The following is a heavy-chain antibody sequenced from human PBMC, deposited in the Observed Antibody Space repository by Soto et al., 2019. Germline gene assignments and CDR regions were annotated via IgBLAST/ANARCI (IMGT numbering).Heavy chain of an antibody. D-gene: IGHD6-6*01. CDR1: GGSISSGGYY. CDR3: ARGAHSSSFGWFDP. Sequence: QVQLQESGPGLVKPSQTLSLTCTVSGGSISSGGYYWSWIRQHPGKGLEWIGYIYYSGSTYYNPSLRSRVTISVDTSKNQFSLKLSSVTAADTAVYYCARGAHSSSFGWFDPWGQGTLVTVSS. J-gene: IGHJ5*02. CDR2: IYYSGST. V-gene: IGHV4-31*03.